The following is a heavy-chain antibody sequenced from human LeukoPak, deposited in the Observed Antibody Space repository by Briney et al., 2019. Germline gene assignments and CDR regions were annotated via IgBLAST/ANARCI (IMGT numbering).Heavy chain of an antibody. CDR2: INPSGGST. Sequence: ASVKVSCKASGYTFTRYYIHWVRQAPGQGLEWMGIINPSGGSTNYAQKFQGRVTMTRDTSTRTVYMELSSLRSEDTAVYYCARVDIYGDPTYFDYWGQGTLVTVSS. CDR3: ARVDIYGDPTYFDY. CDR1: GYTFTRYY. V-gene: IGHV1-46*03. J-gene: IGHJ4*02. D-gene: IGHD4-17*01.